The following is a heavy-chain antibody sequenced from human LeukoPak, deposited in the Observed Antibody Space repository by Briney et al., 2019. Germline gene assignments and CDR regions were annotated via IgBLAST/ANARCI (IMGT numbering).Heavy chain of an antibody. D-gene: IGHD3-10*01. CDR2: IYYSGAT. J-gene: IGHJ4*02. CDR1: GGSINSSFYY. V-gene: IGHV4-39*07. CDR3: ASLPYGSGKGFDY. Sequence: SETLSLTCTVSGGSINSSFYYWSLIRQPPGKGLEWIGAIYYSGATYYNPSLESRLAMSIDTSKNHFSLRVGSVTAADTAVYYCASLPYGSGKGFDYWGLGTLVSVSS.